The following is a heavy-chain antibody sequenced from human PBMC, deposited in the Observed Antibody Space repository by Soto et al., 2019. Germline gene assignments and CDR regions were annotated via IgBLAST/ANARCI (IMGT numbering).Heavy chain of an antibody. J-gene: IGHJ4*02. CDR3: AREGVVAASD. Sequence: EVQLVESGGGLVQPGGSLRLSCAAAEFTVSSIYMSCVRQAPGKGLEWVSVIYSGGSTNYADSVKGRFTISRDNSKNTLYLQMNSLRAEDTAVYYCAREGVVAASDWGQGTLVTVSS. D-gene: IGHD2-15*01. CDR1: EFTVSSIY. V-gene: IGHV3-66*01. CDR2: IYSGGST.